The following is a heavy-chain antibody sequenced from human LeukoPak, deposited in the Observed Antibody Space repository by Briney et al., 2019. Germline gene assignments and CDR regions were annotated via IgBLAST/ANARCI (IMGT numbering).Heavy chain of an antibody. CDR2: IYYSGST. D-gene: IGHD5-18*01. CDR3: AGGAYTAMAPYYFDY. J-gene: IGHJ4*02. V-gene: IGHV4-59*12. CDR1: GGSISSYY. Sequence: SETLSLTCTVSGGSISSYYWSWIRQPPGKGLEWIGYIYYSGSTNYNPSLKSRVTMSVDTSKNQFSLKLSSVTAADTAVYYCAGGAYTAMAPYYFDYWGQGTLVTVSS.